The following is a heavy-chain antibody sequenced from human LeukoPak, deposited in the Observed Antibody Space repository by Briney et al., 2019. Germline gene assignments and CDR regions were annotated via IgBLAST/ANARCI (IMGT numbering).Heavy chain of an antibody. CDR1: GGSTSSSSYY. Sequence: SETLSLTCTVSGGSTSSSSYYWGWIRQPPGKGLEWIGSIYYSGSTYYNPSLKSRVTISVDTSKNQFSLKLSSVTAADTAVYYCARAALYYYGSGSSTFFDYWGQGTLVTVSS. D-gene: IGHD3-10*01. J-gene: IGHJ4*02. CDR2: IYYSGST. V-gene: IGHV4-39*07. CDR3: ARAALYYYGSGSSTFFDY.